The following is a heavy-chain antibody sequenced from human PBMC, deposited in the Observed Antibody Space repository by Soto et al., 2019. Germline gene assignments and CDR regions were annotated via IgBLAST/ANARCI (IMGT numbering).Heavy chain of an antibody. CDR2: ISSSSSYT. D-gene: IGHD5-12*01. CDR3: ARDAVPYSGYGPRGMDV. V-gene: IGHV3-11*06. J-gene: IGHJ6*02. Sequence: LRLSCAASGFTFSDYYMSWIRQAPGKGLEWVSYISSSSSYTNYADSVKGRFTISRDNAKNSLYLQMNSLRAEDTAVYYCARDAVPYSGYGPRGMDVWGQGTTVTVS. CDR1: GFTFSDYY.